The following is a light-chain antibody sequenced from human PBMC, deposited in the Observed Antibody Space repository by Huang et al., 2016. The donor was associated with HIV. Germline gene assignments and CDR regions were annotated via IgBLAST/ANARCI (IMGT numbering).Light chain of an antibody. J-gene: IGKJ2*01. CDR2: KAS. CDR1: QSISSW. Sequence: DIQMTQSPSTLSASVGDSVMITCRASQSISSWLAWYQQQPGKAPKHPMYKASTLESVVPSRFSGSGSGTEFTLTISNVQPDDFATYFCQHYSSYPYTFGQGTKLEIK. CDR3: QHYSSYPYT. V-gene: IGKV1-5*03.